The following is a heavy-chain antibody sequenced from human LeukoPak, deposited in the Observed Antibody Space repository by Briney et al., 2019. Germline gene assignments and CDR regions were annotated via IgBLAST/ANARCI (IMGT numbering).Heavy chain of an antibody. Sequence: GESLKISCKGSGYSFTSYWIGWVRQMPGKGLEWMGIIYPGDSDTRYSPSFQGQVTISADKSISTAYLQWSSLKASDTAMYYCARHEYLGGGVYDILTGSIDYWGQGTLVTVSS. CDR1: GYSFTSYW. CDR3: ARHEYLGGGVYDILTGSIDY. J-gene: IGHJ4*02. CDR2: IYPGDSDT. D-gene: IGHD3-9*01. V-gene: IGHV5-51*01.